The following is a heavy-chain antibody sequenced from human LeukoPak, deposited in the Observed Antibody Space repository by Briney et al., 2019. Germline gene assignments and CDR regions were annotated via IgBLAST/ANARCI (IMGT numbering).Heavy chain of an antibody. J-gene: IGHJ4*02. Sequence: ASVKVSCKASGYTFTSYDINWVRQATGQGLEWMGWMNPNSGNTGYAQKFQGRVTITRNTSISTAYMELSSLRSEDTAVYYCATALIWFGVVRGYFDYWGQGTLVTVSS. CDR1: GYTFTSYD. CDR3: ATALIWFGVVRGYFDY. V-gene: IGHV1-8*03. CDR2: MNPNSGNT. D-gene: IGHD3-10*01.